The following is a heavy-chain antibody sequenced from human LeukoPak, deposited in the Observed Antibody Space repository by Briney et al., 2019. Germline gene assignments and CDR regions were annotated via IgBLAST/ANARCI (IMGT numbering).Heavy chain of an antibody. D-gene: IGHD4-17*01. Sequence: SETLSLTCTVSGGSISSSSYYWGWIRQPPGKGLELIGSIYFSGSTAYSPSLKSRVNISVDTSKNQFSLKLSSVTAADTAVYFCASRPTTWGFFDSWGQGTLVTVSS. V-gene: IGHV4-39*01. J-gene: IGHJ4*02. CDR2: IYFSGST. CDR1: GGSISSSSYY. CDR3: ASRPTTWGFFDS.